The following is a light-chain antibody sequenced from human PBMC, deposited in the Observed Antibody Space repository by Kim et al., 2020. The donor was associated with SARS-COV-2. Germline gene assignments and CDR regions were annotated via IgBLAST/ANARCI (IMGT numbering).Light chain of an antibody. CDR3: QSADGSGTYV. CDR2: KDS. V-gene: IGLV3-25*03. Sequence: VSPGQTARITCSGDALPEKQTYWYQQKSGQAPRLLIYKDSERPSGIPGRFSGSSSGTTVTLTISGVQAEDDADYYCQSADGSGTYVFGTGTKVTVL. J-gene: IGLJ1*01. CDR1: ALPEKQ.